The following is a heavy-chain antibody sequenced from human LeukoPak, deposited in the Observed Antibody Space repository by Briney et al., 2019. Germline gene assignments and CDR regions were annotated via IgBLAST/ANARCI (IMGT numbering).Heavy chain of an antibody. Sequence: PSGTLSLTCAVSGGSISSSNWRSWVRQPPGKGLEWIGEIYHSGSTNYNPSLKSRVTISVDKSKNQFSLKLSSVTAADTAVYCCASKQVFGVVINYFDYWGQGTLVTVSS. J-gene: IGHJ4*02. CDR1: GGSISSSNW. CDR2: IYHSGST. D-gene: IGHD3-3*01. CDR3: ASKQVFGVVINYFDY. V-gene: IGHV4-4*01.